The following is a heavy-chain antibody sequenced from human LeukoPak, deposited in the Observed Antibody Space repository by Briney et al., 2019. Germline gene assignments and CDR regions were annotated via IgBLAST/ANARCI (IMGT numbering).Heavy chain of an antibody. Sequence: SVKVSCKASGGTFSSYAISWVRQAPGQGLEWMGGIIPIFGTANYAQKFQGRVTITTDESTSTAYMELSSLRSEDTAVYYCARDSYDSSGYFSQDAFDIRGQGTMVTVSS. J-gene: IGHJ3*02. CDR2: IIPIFGTA. D-gene: IGHD3-22*01. V-gene: IGHV1-69*05. CDR1: GGTFSSYA. CDR3: ARDSYDSSGYFSQDAFDI.